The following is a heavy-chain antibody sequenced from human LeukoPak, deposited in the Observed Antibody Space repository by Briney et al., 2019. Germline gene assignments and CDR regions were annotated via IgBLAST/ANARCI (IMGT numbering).Heavy chain of an antibody. Sequence: GGSLRLSCAAPGFTFSSYSMNWVRQAPGKGLEWVSSISSSSSYIYYADSVKGRFTISRDNAKNSLYLQMNSLRAEDTAVYYCARVKLLVWFDPWGQGTLVTVSS. CDR3: ARVKLLVWFDP. V-gene: IGHV3-21*01. J-gene: IGHJ5*02. CDR2: ISSSSSYI. CDR1: GFTFSSYS. D-gene: IGHD3-10*01.